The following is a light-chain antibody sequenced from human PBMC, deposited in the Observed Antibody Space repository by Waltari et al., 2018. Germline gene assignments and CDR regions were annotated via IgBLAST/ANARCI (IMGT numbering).Light chain of an antibody. J-gene: IGLJ2*01. CDR3: SSFTTGSSGL. V-gene: IGLV2-14*03. CDR2: NVR. Sequence: WYQQNPGRATRLIIRNVREKPSGVPHLFSVSKSCNTASLTISSLRSEDESLYFCSSFTTGSSGLFGGGTKLTVL.